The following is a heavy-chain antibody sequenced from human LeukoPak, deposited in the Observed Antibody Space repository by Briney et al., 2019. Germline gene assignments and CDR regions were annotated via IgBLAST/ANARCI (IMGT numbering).Heavy chain of an antibody. CDR1: GGSISSYY. J-gene: IGHJ4*02. Sequence: SETLSLTCTVSGGSISSYYWSWIRQPSGKGLEWIGYIYYSGSTNYNPSLKSRVTISVDTSKNQFSLKLSSVTAADTAAYYCASGVYDSSGYHFDYWGQGTLVTVSS. V-gene: IGHV4-59*12. D-gene: IGHD3-22*01. CDR3: ASGVYDSSGYHFDY. CDR2: IYYSGST.